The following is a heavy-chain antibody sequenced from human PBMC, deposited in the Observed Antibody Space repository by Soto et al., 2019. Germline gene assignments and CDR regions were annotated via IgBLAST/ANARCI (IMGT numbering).Heavy chain of an antibody. V-gene: IGHV4-34*01. J-gene: IGHJ6*02. CDR1: GGSFSGYY. Sequence: SETLSLTCAVYGGSFSGYYWSWIRQPPGKGLEWIGEINHSGGTNYNPSLKSRVTISVDTSKNQFSLKLSSVTAVDTAVYYCARGLGDSSGWPPSSYYYYGMDVWGQGTTVTVSS. D-gene: IGHD6-19*01. CDR3: ARGLGDSSGWPPSSYYYYGMDV. CDR2: INHSGGT.